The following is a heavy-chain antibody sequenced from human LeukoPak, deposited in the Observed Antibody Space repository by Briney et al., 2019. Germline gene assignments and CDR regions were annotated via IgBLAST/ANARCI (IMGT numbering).Heavy chain of an antibody. J-gene: IGHJ4*02. CDR1: GFTFRDYY. V-gene: IGHV3-53*01. Sequence: GGSLRLSCAASGFTFRDYYMSWIRQAPGKGLEWVSVIYSGGSTYYADSVKGRFTISRDNSNNTLYLQMYSLRVEDTAVYYCGGLKCSGYIIQYWGQGALVTVSS. CDR2: IYSGGST. CDR3: GGLKCSGYIIQY. D-gene: IGHD3-22*01.